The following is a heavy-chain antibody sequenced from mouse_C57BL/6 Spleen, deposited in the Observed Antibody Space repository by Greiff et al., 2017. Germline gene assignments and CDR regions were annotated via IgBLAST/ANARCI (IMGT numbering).Heavy chain of an antibody. Sequence: EVPLQQSGPELVKPGASVKIPCKASGYTFTDYNMDWVKQSHGKSLEWIGDINPNNGGTIYNQKFKGKATLTVDKSSSTAYMELRSLTSEDTAVYYCARRATTVVADYYAMDYWGQGTSVTVSS. J-gene: IGHJ4*01. CDR3: ARRATTVVADYYAMDY. D-gene: IGHD1-1*01. V-gene: IGHV1-18*01. CDR1: GYTFTDYN. CDR2: INPNNGGT.